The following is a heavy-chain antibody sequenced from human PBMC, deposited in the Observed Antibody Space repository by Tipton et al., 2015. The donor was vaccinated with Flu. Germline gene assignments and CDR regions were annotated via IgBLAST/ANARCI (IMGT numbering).Heavy chain of an antibody. J-gene: IGHJ6*02. D-gene: IGHD6-13*01. V-gene: IGHV3-13*01. CDR2: IGSAGDT. Sequence: SLRLSCAASGFTFSLYDIHWVRQVTGKSLEWASAIGSAGDTHYSDSVKGRFTITRDNVKNSLYLQMSSLRVGDTAVYYCARGPLPDSNWYNGMDVWGQGTTVTVSS. CDR1: GFTFSLYD. CDR3: ARGPLPDSNWYNGMDV.